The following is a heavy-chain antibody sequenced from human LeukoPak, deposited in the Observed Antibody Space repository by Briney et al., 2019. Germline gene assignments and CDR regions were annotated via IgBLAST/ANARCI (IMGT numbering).Heavy chain of an antibody. CDR3: AKEDSRSRYFDY. Sequence: PGGSLRLSCAASGFTFSSYSMNWVRQAPGKGLEWVSSISSSSTYIHYADSVKGRFTISRDNSKNTLYLQMNSLRAEDTAVYYCAKEDSRSRYFDYWGQGTLVTVSS. V-gene: IGHV3-21*01. CDR1: GFTFSSYS. D-gene: IGHD6-6*01. CDR2: ISSSSTYI. J-gene: IGHJ4*02.